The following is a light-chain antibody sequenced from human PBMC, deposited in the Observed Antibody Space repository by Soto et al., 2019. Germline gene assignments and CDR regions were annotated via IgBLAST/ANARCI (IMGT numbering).Light chain of an antibody. J-gene: IGKJ4*01. Sequence: DIQMTQSQSSLSASVGDRVTITCRASQSIRSYLNWYQQKPGKAPQHLIHAASSLQSGVPSRCSVSGSGTGLTLTISSLQSEDFATYHCQQRYSTPRTFGGGPEVEIK. CDR2: AAS. V-gene: IGKV1-39*01. CDR1: QSIRSY. CDR3: QQRYSTPRT.